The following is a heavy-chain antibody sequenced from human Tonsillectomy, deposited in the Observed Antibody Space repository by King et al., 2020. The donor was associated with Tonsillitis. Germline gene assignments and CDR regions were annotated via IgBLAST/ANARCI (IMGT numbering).Heavy chain of an antibody. V-gene: IGHV5-51*01. Sequence: QLVQSGAEVKKPGESLKISCKGSGYTFTTYWIGWVRQMPGKGLEWMGIIYPGDSDTRYSPSFRGHVTISADKSISTAYLQWSSLKASDTAMYYCASLGIFEWLPPYYFDYWGQGTLVTVSS. CDR2: IYPGDSDT. J-gene: IGHJ4*02. D-gene: IGHD3-3*01. CDR1: GYTFTTYW. CDR3: ASLGIFEWLPPYYFDY.